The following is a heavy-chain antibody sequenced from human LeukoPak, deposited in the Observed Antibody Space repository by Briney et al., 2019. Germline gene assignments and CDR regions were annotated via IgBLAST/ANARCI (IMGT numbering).Heavy chain of an antibody. J-gene: IGHJ6*03. CDR3: ARGRRWLQLGTTIHYMDV. D-gene: IGHD5-24*01. V-gene: IGHV3-20*04. Sequence: GGSLRLSCAASGFTFDDYGMSWVRQAPGKGLEWVSGINCNGGSTGYADSVKGRFTISRDNAKNSLYLQMNSLRAEDTALYYCARGRRWLQLGTTIHYMDVWGKGTTVTVSS. CDR2: INCNGGST. CDR1: GFTFDDYG.